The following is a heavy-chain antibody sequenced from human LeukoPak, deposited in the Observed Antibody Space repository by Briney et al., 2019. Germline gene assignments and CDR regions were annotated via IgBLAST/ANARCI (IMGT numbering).Heavy chain of an antibody. CDR1: GFTFSSYW. J-gene: IGHJ4*02. CDR3: AKDFGELLPLYYFDY. CDR2: ISWNSGSI. V-gene: IGHV3-9*01. Sequence: GGSLRLSCAASGFTFSSYWMSWVRQAPGKGLEWVSGISWNSGSIGYADSVKGRFTISRDNAKNSLYLQMNSLRAEDTALYYCAKDFGELLPLYYFDYWGQGALVTVSS. D-gene: IGHD1-26*01.